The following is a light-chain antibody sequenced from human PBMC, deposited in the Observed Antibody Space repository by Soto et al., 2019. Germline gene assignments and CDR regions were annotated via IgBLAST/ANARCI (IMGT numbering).Light chain of an antibody. J-gene: IGLJ2*01. V-gene: IGLV2-23*02. CDR1: SSDVGSYNL. Sequence: QSALTQPASVSGSPGQSITISCTGTSSDVGSYNLVSWYQQHPRKAPKLMIYEVSKRPSGVSNRFSGSKSGNTASLTISGLQAEDEADYYCCSYAGSSPVVFGGGTKLTVL. CDR2: EVS. CDR3: CSYAGSSPVV.